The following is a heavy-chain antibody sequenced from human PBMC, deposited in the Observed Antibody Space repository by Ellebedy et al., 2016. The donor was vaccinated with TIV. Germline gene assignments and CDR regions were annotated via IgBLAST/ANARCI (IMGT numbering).Heavy chain of an antibody. V-gene: IGHV4-59*08. CDR3: AVHAGDGSSFDY. D-gene: IGHD6-6*01. CDR1: GGSISSYY. CDR2: IYYSGST. J-gene: IGHJ4*02. Sequence: MPGGSLRLSCTVSGGSISSYYWSWIRQPPGKGLEWIGYIYYSGSTNYNPSLKSRVTISVDTSKNQFSLKLSSVTAADTAVYYCAVHAGDGSSFDYWGQGTLVTVSS.